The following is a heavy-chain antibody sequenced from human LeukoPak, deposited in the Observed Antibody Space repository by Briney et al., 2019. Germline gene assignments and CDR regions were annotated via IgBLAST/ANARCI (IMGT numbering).Heavy chain of an antibody. J-gene: IGHJ4*02. D-gene: IGHD6-13*01. CDR2: IWYDGSNK. Sequence: PGGSLRLSCAASGFTFSSYGMHWVRQAPGKGLEWVAVIWYDGSNKYYADSVKGRFTISRDNSKNTLYLQMNSLRAEETAVYYCARGRGIANYYFDYWGQGTLVTVSS. CDR1: GFTFSSYG. CDR3: ARGRGIANYYFDY. V-gene: IGHV3-33*01.